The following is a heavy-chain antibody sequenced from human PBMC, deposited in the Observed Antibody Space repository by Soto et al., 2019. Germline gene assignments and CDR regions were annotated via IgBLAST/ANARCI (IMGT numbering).Heavy chain of an antibody. CDR1: GFTFSSYG. J-gene: IGHJ4*02. CDR3: ARDGGSGGDTDMVPPLCYFDY. CDR2: IWYDGSNK. V-gene: IGHV3-33*01. D-gene: IGHD5-18*01. Sequence: QTGGSLRLSCAASGFTFSSYGMHWVRQAPGKGLEWVAVIWYDGSNKYYADSVKGRFTISRDNSKNTLYLQMNSLRAEDTAVYYCARDGGSGGDTDMVPPLCYFDYWGQGTLVTVYS.